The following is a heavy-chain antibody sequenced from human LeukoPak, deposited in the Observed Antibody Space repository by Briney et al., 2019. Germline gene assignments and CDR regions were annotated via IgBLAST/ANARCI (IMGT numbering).Heavy chain of an antibody. J-gene: IGHJ6*03. CDR3: ARVYCSGGSCDSASYSASYYYYYYIDV. Sequence: SGTLSLTXAVSGYSISSGYYWGWVRQPPGKGLEWIGSVYQTGSTYYNPSVKSRGTISVDTSKNQFSLKLRSVTAADTAVYYCARVYCSGGSCDSASYSASYYYYYYIDVWGIGTTVTVSS. CDR2: VYQTGST. D-gene: IGHD2-15*01. CDR1: GYSISSGYY. V-gene: IGHV4-38-2*01.